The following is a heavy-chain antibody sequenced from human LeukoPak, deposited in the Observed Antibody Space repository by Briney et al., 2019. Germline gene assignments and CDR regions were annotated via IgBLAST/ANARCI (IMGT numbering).Heavy chain of an antibody. Sequence: SETLSLTCTVSGGSISSYYWSWIRQPPGKGLEWIGYIYYSGSTNYNPSLKSRVTISVDTSKNQFSLKLGSVTAADTAVYYCAIGHYDFWSGPDYFAYWGQGPLATVSS. D-gene: IGHD3-3*01. CDR1: GGSISSYY. V-gene: IGHV4-59*01. J-gene: IGHJ4*02. CDR3: AIGHYDFWSGPDYFAY. CDR2: IYYSGST.